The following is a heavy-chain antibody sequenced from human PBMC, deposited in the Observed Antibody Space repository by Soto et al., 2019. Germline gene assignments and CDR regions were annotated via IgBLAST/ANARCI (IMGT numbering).Heavy chain of an antibody. CDR3: AKAYCSGGSCYRAPFYLDY. CDR1: GFTFSSYG. D-gene: IGHD2-15*01. CDR2: ISDSGGST. Sequence: WGFLRLSCAASGFTFSSYGLSWVRQAPGKGLEWLSSISDSGGSTYYADSVKGRFTISRDNSKNTLYLQMNSLRAEDTAVYFCAKAYCSGGSCYRAPFYLDYWGQGTLVTVSS. J-gene: IGHJ4*02. V-gene: IGHV3-23*01.